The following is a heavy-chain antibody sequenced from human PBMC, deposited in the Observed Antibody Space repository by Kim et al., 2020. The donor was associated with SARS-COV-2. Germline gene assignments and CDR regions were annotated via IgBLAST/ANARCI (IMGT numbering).Heavy chain of an antibody. CDR1: GFTFGDYA. D-gene: IGHD6-19*01. J-gene: IGHJ6*03. CDR3: AKDHQQWLVQNYYYYMDV. Sequence: GGSLRLSCAASGFTFGDYAMHWVRQAPGKGLEWVSGISWNSGSIGYADSVKGRFTISRDNAKNSLYLQMNSLRAEDTALYYCAKDHQQWLVQNYYYYMDVWGKGTTVTVSS. CDR2: ISWNSGSI. V-gene: IGHV3-9*01.